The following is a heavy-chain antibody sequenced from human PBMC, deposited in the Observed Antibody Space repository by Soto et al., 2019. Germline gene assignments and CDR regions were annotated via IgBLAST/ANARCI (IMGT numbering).Heavy chain of an antibody. J-gene: IGHJ6*02. CDR2: IYPGDSDT. D-gene: IGHD6-6*01. CDR3: ALSSIPDYYYYGMDV. Sequence: EVQLVQSGAEVKKPGESLKISCKGSGYSFTSYWIGWVRQMPGKGLEWMGIIYPGDSDTRYSPSFQGQVTISADKSISTAYLQWSSLKASDTAMYYCALSSIPDYYYYGMDVWGQGTTVTVSS. CDR1: GYSFTSYW. V-gene: IGHV5-51*01.